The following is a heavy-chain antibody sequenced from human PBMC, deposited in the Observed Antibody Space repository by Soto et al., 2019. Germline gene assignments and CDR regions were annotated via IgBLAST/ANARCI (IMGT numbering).Heavy chain of an antibody. CDR3: ARVVLVGATPDYFDH. J-gene: IGHJ4*01. Sequence: EVQLVESGGSFIQPGGSLRLSCAVSGFSVSRNFMSWIRQAPGKGLEWVSILYSGGTTYYTGSVEGRFTMSGDDSKHTVYLQMKSLRVEDTATYFCARVVLVGATPDYFDHWGQGSLVTVSS. CDR2: LYSGGTT. V-gene: IGHV3-53*01. CDR1: GFSVSRNF. D-gene: IGHD1-26*01.